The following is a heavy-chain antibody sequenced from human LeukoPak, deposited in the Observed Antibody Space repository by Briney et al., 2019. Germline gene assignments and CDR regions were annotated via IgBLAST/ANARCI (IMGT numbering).Heavy chain of an antibody. V-gene: IGHV3-21*01. CDR3: AREDDSSGYPYDY. Sequence: GGSLRLSCAASGFTFSSYSMNWVRQAPGKGLEWVSSISSSSSYIYYADSVKGRFTISRDNAKNSLYLQMNSLRAEDTAVYYCAREDDSSGYPYDYWGQGTLVTVSP. J-gene: IGHJ4*02. CDR1: GFTFSSYS. CDR2: ISSSSSYI. D-gene: IGHD3-22*01.